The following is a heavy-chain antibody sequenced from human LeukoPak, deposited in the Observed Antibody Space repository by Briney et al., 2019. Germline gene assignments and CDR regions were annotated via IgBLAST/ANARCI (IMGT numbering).Heavy chain of an antibody. J-gene: IGHJ4*02. CDR3: ACYYDSSGYYYSFDY. CDR2: ISGSGGST. Sequence: GGSLRLSCAASGFTFSNYAVSWVRQAPGKGLEWVSAISGSGGSTYYADSVKGRFTISRDSSKNTLYLQMNSLRAEDTAVYYCACYYDSSGYYYSFDYWGQGTLVTVSS. V-gene: IGHV3-23*01. D-gene: IGHD3-22*01. CDR1: GFTFSNYA.